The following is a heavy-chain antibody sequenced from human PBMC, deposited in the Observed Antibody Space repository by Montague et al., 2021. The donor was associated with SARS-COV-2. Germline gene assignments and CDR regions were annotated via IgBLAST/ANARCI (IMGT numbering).Heavy chain of an antibody. V-gene: IGHV4-59*13. CDR1: GDSMRSSY. J-gene: IGHJ5*02. CDR3: ARSVGGGSYRHTRWFDP. CDR2: TYYSGVA. D-gene: IGHD3-16*01. Sequence: SETLSLTCTVSGDSMRSSYWNWIRQPPGKGLEYIGYTYYSGVANYNPSLRSRVTISLDTSKNQFSLNLRSVTAADTAVYYCARSVGGGSYRHTRWFDPWGQGTLVTVFS.